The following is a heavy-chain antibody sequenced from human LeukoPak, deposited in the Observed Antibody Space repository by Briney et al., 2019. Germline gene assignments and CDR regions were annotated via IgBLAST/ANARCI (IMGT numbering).Heavy chain of an antibody. CDR3: AREGSSDLYRPLDY. J-gene: IGHJ4*02. Sequence: SETLSLTCTVSGGSISDYHWSWLRQPAGKGLEWIGRIYSSETTNYNSSLKSRVTMSVDTSKNQFSLRLSSVTAADTAMYYCAREGSSDLYRPLDYWGQGTLVTVSS. D-gene: IGHD6-19*01. V-gene: IGHV4-4*07. CDR1: GGSISDYH. CDR2: IYSSETT.